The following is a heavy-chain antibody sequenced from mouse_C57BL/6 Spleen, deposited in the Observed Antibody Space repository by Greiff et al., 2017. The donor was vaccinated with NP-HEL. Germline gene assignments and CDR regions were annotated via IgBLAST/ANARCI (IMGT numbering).Heavy chain of an antibody. D-gene: IGHD1-1*01. Sequence: EVKLVESEGGLVQPGSSMKLSCTASGFTFSDYYMAWVRQVPEKGLEWVANINYDGSSTYYLDSLKSRFLLSRANAKNVLYLQMSSLKSEDTATYYGARDRGYGSSYWYFDVWGTGTTVTVSS. V-gene: IGHV5-16*01. CDR1: GFTFSDYY. CDR2: INYDGSST. CDR3: ARDRGYGSSYWYFDV. J-gene: IGHJ1*03.